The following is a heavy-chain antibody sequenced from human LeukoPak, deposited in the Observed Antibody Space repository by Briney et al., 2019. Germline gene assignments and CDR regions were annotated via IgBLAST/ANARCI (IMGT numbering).Heavy chain of an antibody. CDR2: IYYSGNT. CDR1: GGSISSYY. CDR3: ARELWFGELSWFDP. Sequence: TETLPLTCTVSGGSISSYYWSWIRQPTGKGLGWIGYIYYSGNTNYNPPLKSRVTISVDTSKNQFSLKLSSVTAADTAVYYCARELWFGELSWFDPWGQGTLVTVSS. D-gene: IGHD3-10*01. J-gene: IGHJ5*02. V-gene: IGHV4-59*01.